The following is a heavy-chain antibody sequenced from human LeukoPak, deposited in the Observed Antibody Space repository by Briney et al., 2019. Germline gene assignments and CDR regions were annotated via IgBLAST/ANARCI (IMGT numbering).Heavy chain of an antibody. CDR2: INHSGST. CDR3: ARDPIRKYSYASDGGPY. Sequence: SETLSLTCAVYGGSFSGYYWSWIRQPPGKGLEWIGEINHSGSTDYNPSLKSRATISEDTSKNQFSLKLSSVTAADTAVYYCARDPIRKYSYASDGGPYWGQGTLVTVSS. J-gene: IGHJ4*02. D-gene: IGHD5-18*01. V-gene: IGHV4-34*01. CDR1: GGSFSGYY.